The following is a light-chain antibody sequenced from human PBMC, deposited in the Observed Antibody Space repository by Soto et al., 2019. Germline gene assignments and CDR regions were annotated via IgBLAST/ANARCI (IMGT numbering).Light chain of an antibody. CDR1: QSISSW. V-gene: IGKV1-5*01. CDR2: GAS. Sequence: DIQMTQSPSTLSASVGDRVTITCRASQSISSWLAWYQQKPGKAPKLLIYGASSLESGVPSRFSGSGSGTEFTLTISSLQPDDFATYYCQQYHSFYTFGQGTKLEIK. CDR3: QQYHSFYT. J-gene: IGKJ2*01.